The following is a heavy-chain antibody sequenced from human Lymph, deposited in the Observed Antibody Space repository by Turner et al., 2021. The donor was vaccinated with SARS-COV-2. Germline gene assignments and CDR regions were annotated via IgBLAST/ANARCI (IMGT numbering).Heavy chain of an antibody. Sequence: QVQLVQSGAEVTKPGVSVKVSCKAPGYTFTSYDINWVRQATGKGLEGMEWMNPNSGNTGYAQKFQGRVTMTRNTSISTAYMELSSLRSEDTAVYYCARGRYSGGGMDVWGQGTTVTVSS. J-gene: IGHJ6*02. CDR1: GYTFTSYD. CDR3: ARGRYSGGGMDV. CDR2: MNPNSGNT. D-gene: IGHD1-26*01. V-gene: IGHV1-8*02.